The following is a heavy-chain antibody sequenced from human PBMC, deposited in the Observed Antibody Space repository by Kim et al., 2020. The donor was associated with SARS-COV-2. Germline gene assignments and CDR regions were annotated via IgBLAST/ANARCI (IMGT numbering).Heavy chain of an antibody. V-gene: IGHV3-72*01. CDR3: ARESDLFDLDY. Sequence: TEYAAAVKGRFTISRDDSKNSLYLQMNSLKTEDTAVYYCARESDLFDLDYWGQGTLVTVSS. CDR2: T. J-gene: IGHJ4*02. D-gene: IGHD2-21*01.